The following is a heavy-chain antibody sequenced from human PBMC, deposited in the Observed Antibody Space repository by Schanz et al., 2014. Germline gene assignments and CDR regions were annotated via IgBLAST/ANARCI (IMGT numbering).Heavy chain of an antibody. D-gene: IGHD2-15*01. V-gene: IGHV4-39*01. CDR2: DCISATD. CDR3: ARHRDEMATVSSPFDY. Sequence: QVQLQESGPGLVKPSETLSLTCSVSGDSITGVSRYWGWIRQPPGKGLEWIASDCISATDYVNESLQRGVSISIDRSKNQLSLKVPSVTAADTAVYFCARHRDEMATVSSPFDYWGQGILVTVSS. J-gene: IGHJ4*02. CDR1: GDSITGVSRY.